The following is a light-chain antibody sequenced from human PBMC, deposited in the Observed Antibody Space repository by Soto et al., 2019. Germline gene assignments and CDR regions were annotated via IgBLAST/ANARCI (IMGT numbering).Light chain of an antibody. CDR3: QTYNSAPLT. Sequence: DIQMTQSTSSLSASVGDRVTITCRASQGISNYLAWYQQKPGIVPKLVIYGASALHSGVPSRFSGSGSGTDFTLTISSLQPEDVATYYCQTYNSAPLTFGGGTRVEIK. CDR1: QGISNY. CDR2: GAS. V-gene: IGKV1-27*01. J-gene: IGKJ4*01.